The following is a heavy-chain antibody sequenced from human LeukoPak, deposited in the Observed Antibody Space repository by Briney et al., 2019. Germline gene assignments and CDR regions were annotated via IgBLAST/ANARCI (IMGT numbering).Heavy chain of an antibody. Sequence: PSETLSLTCAVSGYSISSGYYWGWIRQPPGKGLEWIGSIYHSGSTYYNPSLKSRVTISLDTSKNQFSLKMSSVTAADTAVYYCALLGYCSSTSCSPDYWGQGTLVTVSS. CDR3: ALLGYCSSTSCSPDY. J-gene: IGHJ4*02. CDR1: GYSISSGYY. D-gene: IGHD2-2*01. CDR2: IYHSGST. V-gene: IGHV4-38-2*01.